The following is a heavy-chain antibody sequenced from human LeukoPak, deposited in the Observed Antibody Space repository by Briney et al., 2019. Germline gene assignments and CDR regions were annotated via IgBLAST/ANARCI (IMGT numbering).Heavy chain of an antibody. J-gene: IGHJ4*02. V-gene: IGHV4-39*07. CDR1: GGSISSSSYY. D-gene: IGHD3-3*01. CDR3: ARAPYYDFWSGYNRGCYFDY. CDR2: IYYSGST. Sequence: SETLSLTCTVSGGSISSSSYYWGWIRQPPGKGLEWIGSIYYSGSTYYNPSLKSRVTISVDTSKNQFSLKLSSVTTADTAVYYCARAPYYDFWSGYNRGCYFDYWGQGTLVTVSS.